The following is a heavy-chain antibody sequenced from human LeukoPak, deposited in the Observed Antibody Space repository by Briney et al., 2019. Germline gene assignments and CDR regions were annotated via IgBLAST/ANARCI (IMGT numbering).Heavy chain of an antibody. CDR2: IYHSGST. J-gene: IGHJ5*02. Sequence: SETLSLTCTVSGGSISSGGYYWSWIRQPPGKGLEWIGYIYHSGSTYYNPSLKSRVTISVDRSKNQFSLKLSSVTAADTAVYYCAREVLGYEHKNNWFDPWGQGTLVTVSS. D-gene: IGHD5-12*01. CDR3: AREVLGYEHKNNWFDP. V-gene: IGHV4-30-2*01. CDR1: GGSISSGGYY.